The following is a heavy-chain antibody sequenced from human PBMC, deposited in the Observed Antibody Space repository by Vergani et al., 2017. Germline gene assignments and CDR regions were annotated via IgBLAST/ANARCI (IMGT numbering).Heavy chain of an antibody. CDR2: ISYDGSNK. J-gene: IGHJ4*02. Sequence: QVQLVESGGGVVQPGRSLRLSCAAPGVTFSSYAMHWVRQAPGKGLEWVAVISYDGSNKYYADSVKGRFTISRDNSKNTLYLQMNSLRAEDTAVYYCARDSYWRSSGGLWDYWGQGTLVTVSS. D-gene: IGHD6-6*01. CDR3: ARDSYWRSSGGLWDY. CDR1: GVTFSSYA. V-gene: IGHV3-30-3*01.